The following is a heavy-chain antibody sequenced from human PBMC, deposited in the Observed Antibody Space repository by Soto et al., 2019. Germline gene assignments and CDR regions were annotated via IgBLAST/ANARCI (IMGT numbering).Heavy chain of an antibody. J-gene: IGHJ6*04. CDR2: IYYSGST. CDR3: ARNVFRGYSYGYRYYYGMDV. V-gene: IGHV4-31*03. CDR1: GGSISSGGYY. D-gene: IGHD5-18*01. Sequence: SETLSLTCTVSGGSISSGGYYWSWIRQHPGKGLEWIGYIYYSGSTYCNPSLKSRVTISVDTSKNQFSLKLSSVTAADTAVYYCARNVFRGYSYGYRYYYGMDVWGTGPTVTVSS.